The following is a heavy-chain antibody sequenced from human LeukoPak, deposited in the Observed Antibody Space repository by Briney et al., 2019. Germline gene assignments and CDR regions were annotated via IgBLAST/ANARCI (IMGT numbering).Heavy chain of an antibody. V-gene: IGHV4-59*01. CDR3: ARHWGSDWYFDL. Sequence: SSETLSLTCAVSGGSISNYYCSWIRQPPGKGLEWLGYIHYSGYTNYNPFLKSRVTISVDTSKNQFSLNLSSVTAADTAVYYCARHWGSDWYFDLWGRGTLVTVSS. J-gene: IGHJ2*01. D-gene: IGHD7-27*01. CDR1: GGSISNYY. CDR2: IHYSGYT.